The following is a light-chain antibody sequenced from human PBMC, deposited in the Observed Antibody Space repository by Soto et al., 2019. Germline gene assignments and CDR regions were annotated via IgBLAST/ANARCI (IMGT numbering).Light chain of an antibody. CDR3: QQYYSIPLT. CDR2: WAS. Sequence: DIVMTQSPDSLAVSLGERATINCKSSQSVLYSPKNKNSLAWYQQKLGQSPKLLISWASTRESGVPDRFSGSGSGTDFTLIISSLQTEDVAVYYCQQYYSIPLTFGGGTKVEIK. V-gene: IGKV4-1*01. J-gene: IGKJ4*01. CDR1: QSVLYSPKNKNS.